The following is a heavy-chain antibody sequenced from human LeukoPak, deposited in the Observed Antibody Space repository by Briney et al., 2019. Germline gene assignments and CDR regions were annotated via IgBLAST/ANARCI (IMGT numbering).Heavy chain of an antibody. D-gene: IGHD2-21*02. Sequence: GGSLRLSCAASGFTVSANHMSWVRQAPGRGLDWVSTIYSGGSIYYADSVKGRFTISRDNSKNTLYLQMNSLRVEDTAVYYCARASRVTTRLDAFDIWGQGTMVTVSS. CDR2: IYSGGSI. J-gene: IGHJ3*02. CDR3: ARASRVTTRLDAFDI. V-gene: IGHV3-53*01. CDR1: GFTVSANH.